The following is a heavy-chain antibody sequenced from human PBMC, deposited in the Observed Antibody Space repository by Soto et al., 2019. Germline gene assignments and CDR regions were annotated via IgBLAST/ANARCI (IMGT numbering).Heavy chain of an antibody. CDR1: GFSLSTTGVG. Sequence: QITLKESGPTLVKPTQTLTLTCTFSGFSLSTTGVGVGWIRQPPGKAQEWLALIYWDDDKRYNPSLNSRLTITKDTSKNQVVHAMTNMDPVDTATYYCVQSRCGGDCLQSYSSHSYYGLDVWGQGTTVTVSS. V-gene: IGHV2-5*02. CDR3: VQSRCGGDCLQSYSSHSYYGLDV. CDR2: IYWDDDK. J-gene: IGHJ6*02. D-gene: IGHD2-21*02.